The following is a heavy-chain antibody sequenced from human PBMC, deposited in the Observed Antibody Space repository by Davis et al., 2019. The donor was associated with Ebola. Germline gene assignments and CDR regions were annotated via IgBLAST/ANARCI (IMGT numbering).Heavy chain of an antibody. CDR1: GFTFDDYA. Sequence: GESLKISCAASGFTFDDYAMHWVRQAPGKGLEWVAVISYDGSNKYYADSVKGRLTISRDNSQNTLYLQMNSLRAEDTAVYYCARAPSGYSSSFDYWGQGTLVTISS. J-gene: IGHJ4*02. CDR2: ISYDGSNK. D-gene: IGHD6-13*01. V-gene: IGHV3-30*04. CDR3: ARAPSGYSSSFDY.